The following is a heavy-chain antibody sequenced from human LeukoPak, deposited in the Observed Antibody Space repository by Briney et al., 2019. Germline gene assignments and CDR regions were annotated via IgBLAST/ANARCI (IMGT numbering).Heavy chain of an antibody. V-gene: IGHV3-23*01. J-gene: IGHJ4*02. D-gene: IGHD6-19*01. CDR3: AKRISGWYFTDY. CDR1: GFTFSSYA. CDR2: ITGSGGNT. Sequence: GGSLRLSCAASGFTFSSYAMSWVRLAPGKGLEWVSAITGSGGNTHYTDSVKGRFTISRDNSKNTLYLQMNSLRAGDTAVYYCAKRISGWYFTDYWGQGTLVTVSS.